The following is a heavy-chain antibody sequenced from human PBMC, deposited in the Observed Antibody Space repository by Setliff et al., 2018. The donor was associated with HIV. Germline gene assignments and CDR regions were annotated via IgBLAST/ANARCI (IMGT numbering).Heavy chain of an antibody. CDR3: AGTAVAGRAGVDY. D-gene: IGHD6-19*01. CDR1: GGSFSGYY. CDR2: INHSGST. V-gene: IGHV4-34*01. J-gene: IGHJ4*02. Sequence: SETLSLTCAVYGGSFSGYYWSWIRQPPGKGLEWIGEINHSGSTNYNPSLKSRVTISVDTSKNQFSLKLSSVTAADTAVYYCAGTAVAGRAGVDYWGQGTLVTVSS.